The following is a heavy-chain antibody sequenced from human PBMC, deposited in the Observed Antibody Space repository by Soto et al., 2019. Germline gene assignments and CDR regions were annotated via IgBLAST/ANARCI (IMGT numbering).Heavy chain of an antibody. D-gene: IGHD3-10*01. CDR2: IIPSFDKP. J-gene: IGHJ4*02. CDR1: GGTFSSDS. Sequence: QVQLVQSGAEVKKRGSSVKVSCKASGGTFSSDSFSWVRQAPGQGLEWLGGIIPSFDKPINAQKCQDGVTIPGDTSTSTADIALSRLRSDDTAFYYGAIPVVPAGALDYWGQGTLVTLPS. CDR3: AIPVVPAGALDY. V-gene: IGHV1-69*14.